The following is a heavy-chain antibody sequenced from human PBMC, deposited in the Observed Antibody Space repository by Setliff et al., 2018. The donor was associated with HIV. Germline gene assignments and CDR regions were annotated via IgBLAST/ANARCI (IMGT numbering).Heavy chain of an antibody. CDR3: TRPQYIYENGGSDY. CDR2: IKDRTDNYAT. V-gene: IGHV3-73*01. CDR1: GFTFSGSP. J-gene: IGHJ4*02. Sequence: GGSLRLSCAASGFTFSGSPIHWVRQASGKGLEWLGRIKDRTDNYATAYAASVKGRFTTFRDDSANTAYLQINSLEIEDTAVYYCTRPQYIYENGGSDYWGQGTQVTVSS. D-gene: IGHD3-22*01.